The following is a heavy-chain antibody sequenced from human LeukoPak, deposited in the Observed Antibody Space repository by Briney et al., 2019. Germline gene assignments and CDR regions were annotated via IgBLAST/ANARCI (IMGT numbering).Heavy chain of an antibody. Sequence: ASVKVSCKASGYTFTSYGISWVRQAPGQGLEWMGWISAYNGNTNYAQKLQGRVTMTTDTSTGTAYMELRSLRSDDTAVYYCARDRAPDYYYYYGMDVWGQGTTVTVSS. D-gene: IGHD3-10*01. CDR3: ARDRAPDYYYYYGMDV. V-gene: IGHV1-18*01. CDR1: GYTFTSYG. J-gene: IGHJ6*02. CDR2: ISAYNGNT.